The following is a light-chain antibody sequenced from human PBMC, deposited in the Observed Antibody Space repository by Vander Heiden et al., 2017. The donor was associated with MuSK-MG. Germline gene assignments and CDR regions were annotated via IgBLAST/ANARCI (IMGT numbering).Light chain of an antibody. V-gene: IGLV2-23*02. CDR2: EVI. CDR3: CSFSGGSPPLM. J-gene: IGLJ3*02. Sequence: QFALTQPASVSGSPGQSITISCTGTRSDVGSFDMFSWYQHQPGKAPKLVISEVIKRPSGISNRFSGSKSGNTAALTISGLQAEDEADYYCCSFSGGSPPLMFGGGTKVTVL. CDR1: RSDVGSFDM.